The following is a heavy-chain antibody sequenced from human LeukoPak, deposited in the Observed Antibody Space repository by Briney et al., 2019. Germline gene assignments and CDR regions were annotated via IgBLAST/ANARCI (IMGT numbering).Heavy chain of an antibody. CDR3: ASSSVAGPVYYFYGMDV. V-gene: IGHV4-59*01. D-gene: IGHD6-19*01. J-gene: IGHJ6*04. Sequence: PSETLSLTCSVSGGSISGYYWSWIRQPPGKGLEWIGNIYYSGSTNYNLSLKSRVTLSVDTSKNQFSLKLSSVTAADTAVYYCASSSVAGPVYYFYGMDVWGKGTTVTVSS. CDR2: IYYSGST. CDR1: GGSISGYY.